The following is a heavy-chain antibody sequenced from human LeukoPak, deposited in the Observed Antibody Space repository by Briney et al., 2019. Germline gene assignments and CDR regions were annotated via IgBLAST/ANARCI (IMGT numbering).Heavy chain of an antibody. CDR3: AKDLDIVVPRAFDY. J-gene: IGHJ4*02. CDR1: GFTFSSYA. CDR2: IPVSGGST. V-gene: IGHV3-23*01. D-gene: IGHD2-15*01. Sequence: GGSLRLSCAASGFTFSSYAMSWVRQAPGKGLEWVSAIPVSGGSTYYADSVKGRFTISRDNSKNTLYLQMSSLRAEDTAVYYCAKDLDIVVPRAFDYWGQGTLVTVSS.